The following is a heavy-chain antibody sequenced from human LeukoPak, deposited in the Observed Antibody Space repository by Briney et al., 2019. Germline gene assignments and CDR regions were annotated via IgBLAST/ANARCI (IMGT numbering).Heavy chain of an antibody. CDR1: GFTFSSYD. V-gene: IGHV3-30-3*02. Sequence: GGSLRLSCAASGFTFSSYDMHWVRQAPGKGLEWVAVVSYDGSNKYYADSVKGRFAISRDNSRNTMYLQMNSLRAEDTAVYYCAKFPDYGGNAYFDYWGQGTLATVSS. CDR3: AKFPDYGGNAYFDY. J-gene: IGHJ4*02. CDR2: VSYDGSNK. D-gene: IGHD4-23*01.